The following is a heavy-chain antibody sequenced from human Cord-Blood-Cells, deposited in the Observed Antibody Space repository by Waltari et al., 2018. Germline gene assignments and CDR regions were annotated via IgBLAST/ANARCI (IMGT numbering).Heavy chain of an antibody. CDR3: GRFLARGSYFDY. Sequence: EVQLVQSGAEVKKPGESLKISCKGSGYSFTSYWIGWVRQMPGKGLEWIGTLYPGDSDTRDSPAFQGQVTISADKSISTAYLQCGSLKASDTAMYYCGRFLARGSYFDYLGQGTRVTVSS. CDR2: LYPGDSDT. V-gene: IGHV5-51*01. D-gene: IGHD1-26*01. CDR1: GYSFTSYW. J-gene: IGHJ4*02.